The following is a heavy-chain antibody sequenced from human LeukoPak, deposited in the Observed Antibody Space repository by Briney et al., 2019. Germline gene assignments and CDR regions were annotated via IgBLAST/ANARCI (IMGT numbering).Heavy chain of an antibody. Sequence: PSETLSLTCTVSGGSISIYYWSWIRQPPGKGLEWIGYMYYSGSANYNPSLKSRVTISADTSNNQFSLKLSSVTTADTAVYYCARVPLSSGWYGCHRDGGQGTLVTVSS. J-gene: IGHJ4*02. CDR1: GGSISIYY. D-gene: IGHD6-19*01. CDR3: ARVPLSSGWYGCHRD. CDR2: MYYSGSA. V-gene: IGHV4-59*01.